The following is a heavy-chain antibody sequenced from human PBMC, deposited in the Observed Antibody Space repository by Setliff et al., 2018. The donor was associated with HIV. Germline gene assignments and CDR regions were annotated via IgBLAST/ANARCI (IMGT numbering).Heavy chain of an antibody. CDR3: ARDSDGSSYYHFAH. CDR1: RGSIKYYF. CDR2: ISYSGTT. V-gene: IGHV4-59*01. J-gene: IGHJ4*02. Sequence: SETLSLTCTVSRGSIKYYFWSWIRQPPGKGLECIGHISYSGTTNYNPSLESRVSISVDTSKNQFSLKLKSVTAADTAVYYCARDSDGSSYYHFAHWSQGTLVT. D-gene: IGHD3-22*01.